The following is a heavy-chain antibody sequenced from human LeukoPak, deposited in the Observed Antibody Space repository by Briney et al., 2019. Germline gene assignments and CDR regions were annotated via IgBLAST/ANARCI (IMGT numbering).Heavy chain of an antibody. CDR3: ARENFLYSSGWSDAFDI. D-gene: IGHD6-19*01. CDR2: IYYSGST. J-gene: IGHJ3*02. V-gene: IGHV4-59*01. Sequence: SETLSLTCTVSGGSISSYYWSWIRQPPGKGLEWIGYIYYSGSTNYNPSLKSRVTISVDTSKNQFSLKLSSVTAADTAVYYCARENFLYSSGWSDAFDIWGQGTMVTVFS. CDR1: GGSISSYY.